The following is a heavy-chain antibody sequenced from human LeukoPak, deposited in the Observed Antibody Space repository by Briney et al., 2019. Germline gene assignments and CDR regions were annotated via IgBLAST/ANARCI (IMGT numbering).Heavy chain of an antibody. CDR3: AKEGPVRGVVGNLDY. CDR2: ISGSGGIT. V-gene: IGHV3-23*01. D-gene: IGHD3-10*01. CDR1: GFTFSSYA. J-gene: IGHJ4*02. Sequence: GGSLRLSCAASGFTFSSYAMSWVRQAPGKGLEWVSAISGSGGITYYADSVKGRFTISRDNSKNTVYVQMNSLRADDTAVYYCAKEGPVRGVVGNLDYWGQGTLVTVSS.